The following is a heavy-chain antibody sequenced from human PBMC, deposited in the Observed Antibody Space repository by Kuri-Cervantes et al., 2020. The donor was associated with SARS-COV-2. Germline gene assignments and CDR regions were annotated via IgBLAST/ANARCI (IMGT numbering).Heavy chain of an antibody. Sequence: SETLSLTCTVSGGSISSYYWSWIRQPPGKGLEWIGYIYYSGSTNYNPSLKSRVTISVDKSKNQFSLKLSSVTAADTAVYYCARGQGYCSGGSCYFRWFDPWGQGTLVTVSS. J-gene: IGHJ5*02. CDR2: IYYSGST. CDR3: ARGQGYCSGGSCYFRWFDP. V-gene: IGHV4-59*12. CDR1: GGSISSYY. D-gene: IGHD2-15*01.